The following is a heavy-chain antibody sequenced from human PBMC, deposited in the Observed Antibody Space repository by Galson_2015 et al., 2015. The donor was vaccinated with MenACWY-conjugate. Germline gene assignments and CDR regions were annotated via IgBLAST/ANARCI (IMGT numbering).Heavy chain of an antibody. V-gene: IGHV3-74*01. Sequence: SLRLSCAASGFTFSTYSMNWVRQAPGKGLMWVSHINSDVVSTSYADSVKGRFSISRDNAKSTLYLQMNNLRAEDTAVYYCVALSGSSLGDYWGQGTLVTVSS. J-gene: IGHJ4*02. D-gene: IGHD1-26*01. CDR2: INSDVVST. CDR3: VALSGSSLGDY. CDR1: GFTFSTYS.